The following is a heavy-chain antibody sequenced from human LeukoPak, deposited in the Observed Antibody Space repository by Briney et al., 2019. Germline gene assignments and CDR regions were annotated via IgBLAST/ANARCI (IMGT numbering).Heavy chain of an antibody. CDR2: IYPSGST. J-gene: IGHJ4*02. V-gene: IGHV4-4*07. CDR3: ARDWPRLRWSLDY. CDR1: GGAISSYY. Sequence: SETLSLTCTVPGGAISSYYWSWIRQPAGKGLEWIGRIYPSGSTNYNPSLKSRVTMSLDTSKNQFSLKLSSVTAADTAVYYCARDWPRLRWSLDYWGQGTLVTVSS. D-gene: IGHD4-23*01.